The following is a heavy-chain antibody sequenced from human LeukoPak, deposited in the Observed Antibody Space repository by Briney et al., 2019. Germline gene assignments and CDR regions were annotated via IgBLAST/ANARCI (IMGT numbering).Heavy chain of an antibody. D-gene: IGHD6-13*01. CDR2: IYSGGST. V-gene: IGHV3-66*01. J-gene: IGHJ2*01. CDR1: GFTVSSNY. Sequence: GGSLRLSCAASGFTVSSNYMSWVRQAPGQGLEWASVIYSGGSTYYADTVKGRFTISRENSKNTLYLQMNSLRAEHTAVYYCAREVRWYWYVDLRGRGTLVTVSS. CDR3: AREVRWYWYVDL.